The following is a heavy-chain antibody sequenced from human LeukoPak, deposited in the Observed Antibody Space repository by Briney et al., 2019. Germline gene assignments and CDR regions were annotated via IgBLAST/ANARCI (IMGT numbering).Heavy chain of an antibody. Sequence: GGSLRLSCAASGFTFSSYAMSWVRQAPGKGLEWVSAISGSGGSTYYADSVKGRFTISRDNSKNTLYLQMNSLRAEDTAVYYCAKDPSSWYGLWVPFDYWGQGTLVTVSS. J-gene: IGHJ4*02. V-gene: IGHV3-23*01. CDR3: AKDPSSWYGLWVPFDY. D-gene: IGHD6-13*01. CDR2: ISGSGGST. CDR1: GFTFSSYA.